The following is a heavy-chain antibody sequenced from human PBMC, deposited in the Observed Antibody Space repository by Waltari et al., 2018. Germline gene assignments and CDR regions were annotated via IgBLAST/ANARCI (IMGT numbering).Heavy chain of an antibody. V-gene: IGHV3-30*02. CDR3: AKGVEAAPGPFDY. CDR1: GFTLRNYD. CDR2: IRYAGIYK. D-gene: IGHD2-15*01. Sequence: QVQLVGSGGGVVQPEGSLSRACAASGFTLRNYDMRWVRQAPRTGLEWGAFIRYAGIYKSYAESVRGRFTISSDNSKHTLYLQMNSLRVEDTAVYFCAKGVEAAPGPFDYWGQGTLVTVSS. J-gene: IGHJ4*02.